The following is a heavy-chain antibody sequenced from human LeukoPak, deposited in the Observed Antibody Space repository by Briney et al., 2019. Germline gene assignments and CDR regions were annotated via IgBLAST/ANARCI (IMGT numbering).Heavy chain of an antibody. J-gene: IGHJ6*03. CDR1: GFTFSSYW. CDR3: ARDLAPNYYYYYMDV. CDR2: INSDGSST. V-gene: IGHV3-74*01. Sequence: PGGSLRLSCAASGFTFSSYWMHWVRQAPGKGLVWVSRINSDGSSTSHADSVKGRFTISRDNAKNTLYLQMNSLRAEDTAVYYCARDLAPNYYYYYMDVWGKGTTVTVSS.